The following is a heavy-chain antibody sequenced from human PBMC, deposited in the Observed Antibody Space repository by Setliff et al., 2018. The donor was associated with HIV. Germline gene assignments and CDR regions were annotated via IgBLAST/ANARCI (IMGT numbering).Heavy chain of an antibody. Sequence: SETLSLTCSVSGGSIRSGSYYWDWIRQPPGKGLEWIGSIDYSGNTHYNPSLKSRVTISVDTSKNQFSLSLSSVTAADTAVYYCARQFWMLTTLYFDSLGPGTLVTVSS. CDR3: ARQFWMLTTLYFDS. CDR2: IDYSGNT. D-gene: IGHD3-16*01. V-gene: IGHV4-39*01. CDR1: GGSIRSGSYY. J-gene: IGHJ4*02.